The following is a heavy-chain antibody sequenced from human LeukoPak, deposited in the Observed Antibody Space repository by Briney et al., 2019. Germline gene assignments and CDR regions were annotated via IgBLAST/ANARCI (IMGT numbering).Heavy chain of an antibody. CDR3: ARDPYGDYFDY. CDR2: IYYSGST. CDR1: GGSISSSSYY. J-gene: IGHJ4*02. D-gene: IGHD4-17*01. Sequence: ASETLSLTCTVSGGSISSSSYYWGWIRQPPGKGLEWIGSIYYSGSTYYNPSLKSRVTISVDTSKNQFSLKLSSVTAADTAVYYCARDPYGDYFDYWGQGTLVTVSS. V-gene: IGHV4-39*07.